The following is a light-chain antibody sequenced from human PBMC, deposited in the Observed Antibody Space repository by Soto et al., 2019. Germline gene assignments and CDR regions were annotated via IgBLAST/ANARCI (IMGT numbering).Light chain of an antibody. V-gene: IGKV3-20*01. CDR2: GAS. Sequence: EIVLTQSPGTLSLSPGERATLSCRASQSVSNNYLAWYQQKPGQAPRLLIYGASNRATGIPDRFSGSGSGTDFTLTISSLQPEDFATYYCQQSYSTPQTFGQGTKVDI. J-gene: IGKJ1*01. CDR3: QQSYSTPQT. CDR1: QSVSNNY.